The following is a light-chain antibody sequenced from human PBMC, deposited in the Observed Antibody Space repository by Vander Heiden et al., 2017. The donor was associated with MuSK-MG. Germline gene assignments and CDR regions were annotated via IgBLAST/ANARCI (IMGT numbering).Light chain of an antibody. CDR2: ASS. CDR3: QQCYSAST. J-gene: IGKJ1*01. Sequence: DIQITPSPSSLSAYVGDRVTITCRASQSISIYLNWYQQTPGKPPKLLIYASSSLQSGVPSRFSGSGSGTDFTLTISRLQPEDFSTYYCQQCYSASTFGQGTKVEIK. CDR1: QSISIY. V-gene: IGKV1-39*01.